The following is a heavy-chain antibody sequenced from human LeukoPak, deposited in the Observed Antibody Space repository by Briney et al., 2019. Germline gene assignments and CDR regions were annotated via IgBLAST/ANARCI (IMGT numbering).Heavy chain of an antibody. Sequence: SETLSLTCAVYGGSFSGYYWSWIRQHPGKGLEWIGYIYYSGSTYYNPSLKSRVTISVDTSKNQFSLKLSSVTAADTAVYYCARAANYDSSDPDYWGQGTLVTVSS. CDR1: GGSFSGYY. CDR2: IYYSGST. J-gene: IGHJ4*02. V-gene: IGHV4-31*11. CDR3: ARAANYDSSDPDY. D-gene: IGHD3-22*01.